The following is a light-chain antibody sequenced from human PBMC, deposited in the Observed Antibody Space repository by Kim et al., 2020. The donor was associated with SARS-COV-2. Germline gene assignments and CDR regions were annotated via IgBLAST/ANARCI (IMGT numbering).Light chain of an antibody. CDR1: KNNVGNYG. Sequence: QYATLTRTGNKNNVGNYGAAWLQQHQGHPPTLLSYTTNNRPSAISERFSASRSGNTASLTISGLHPEDEADYYCSAWDSSLNAWVFGGGTQLTVL. V-gene: IGLV10-54*04. J-gene: IGLJ3*02. CDR2: TTN. CDR3: SAWDSSLNAWV.